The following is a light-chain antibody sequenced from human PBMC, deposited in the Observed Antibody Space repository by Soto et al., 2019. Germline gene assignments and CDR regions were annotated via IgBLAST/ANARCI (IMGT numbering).Light chain of an antibody. V-gene: IGKV1-5*01. CDR1: QSISSW. J-gene: IGKJ1*01. Sequence: DIQMTQSPSTLSASVGDRVTITCRASQSISSWLAWYQQKPGKAPKLLIYDASSLESGVPSRFSGSGSGTEFPLTISSLQPDDFATYYCKQYNSYLWPFGQGTRWKSN. CDR3: KQYNSYLWP. CDR2: DAS.